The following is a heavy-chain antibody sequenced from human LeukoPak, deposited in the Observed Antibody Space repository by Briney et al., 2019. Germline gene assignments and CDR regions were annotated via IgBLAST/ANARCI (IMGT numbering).Heavy chain of an antibody. CDR3: ARVYRDFWSGYYRFDY. J-gene: IGHJ4*02. V-gene: IGHV3-7*01. CDR2: IKQDGSEK. Sequence: GGSLRLSCAASGFTFSTYDMSWVRQAPGKGLEWVANIKQDGSEKYYVDSVKGRFTISRDNAKNSLYLQMNNLRAEDTAVYYCARVYRDFWSGYYRFDYWGQGTLVTVSS. D-gene: IGHD3-3*01. CDR1: GFTFSTYD.